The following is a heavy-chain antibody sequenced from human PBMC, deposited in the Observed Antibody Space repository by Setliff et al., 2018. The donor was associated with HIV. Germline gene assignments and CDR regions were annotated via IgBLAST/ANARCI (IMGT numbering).Heavy chain of an antibody. D-gene: IGHD4-17*01. CDR2: MYKDGST. V-gene: IGHV3-53*01. J-gene: IGHJ4*02. CDR3: AAGHYGA. Sequence: LRFSCAASDFDISSNYMRWIRQAPGKGLECVSVMYKDGSTFYADSVKGRFTTSRDNSNNVLFLQMNSLRAEDTALYYCAAGHYGAWGQGILVTVSS. CDR1: DFDISSNY.